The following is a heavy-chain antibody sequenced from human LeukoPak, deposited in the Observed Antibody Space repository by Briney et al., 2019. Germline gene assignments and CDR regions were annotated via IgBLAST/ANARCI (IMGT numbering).Heavy chain of an antibody. CDR1: GFTFSSYA. CDR3: AKDELPFYYYYYGMDV. J-gene: IGHJ6*02. Sequence: GGSLRLSCAASGFTFSSYAMSWVRQAPGKGLEWVSTISGSGGSTYYADSVKGRFTISRDNSKNTLYLQMNSLRAEDTAVYYCAKDELPFYYYYYGMDVWGQGTTVTVSS. D-gene: IGHD3-10*01. CDR2: ISGSGGST. V-gene: IGHV3-23*01.